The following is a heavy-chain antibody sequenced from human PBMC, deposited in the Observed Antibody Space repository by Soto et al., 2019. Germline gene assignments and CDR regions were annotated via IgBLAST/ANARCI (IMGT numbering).Heavy chain of an antibody. CDR1: GYTFTSYA. CDR3: ARQGRRFLEWLLGY. Sequence: ASVKVSCKASGYTFTSYAMHWVRQAPGQRLEWMGWINAGNGNTKYSQKFQGRVTITRDTSASTAYMELSSLRSEDTAVYYCARQGRRFLEWLLGYWGQGTLVTVSS. J-gene: IGHJ4*02. D-gene: IGHD3-3*01. V-gene: IGHV1-3*01. CDR2: INAGNGNT.